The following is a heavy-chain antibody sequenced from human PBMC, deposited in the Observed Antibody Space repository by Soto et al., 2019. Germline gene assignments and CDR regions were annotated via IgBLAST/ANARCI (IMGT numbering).Heavy chain of an antibody. CDR1: GGSISSGGYY. V-gene: IGHV4-31*03. CDR2: IYYSGST. CDR3: ARGGRGSGSTLRPHYYYGMDV. J-gene: IGHJ6*02. D-gene: IGHD3-10*01. Sequence: QVQLQESGPGLVKPSQTLSLTCTVSGGSISSGGYYWSWIRQHPGKGLEWIGYIYYSGSTYYNPSLKSRVTISVDTSKNQFSLKLSSVTAADTAVYYCARGGRGSGSTLRPHYYYGMDVWGQGTTVTVSS.